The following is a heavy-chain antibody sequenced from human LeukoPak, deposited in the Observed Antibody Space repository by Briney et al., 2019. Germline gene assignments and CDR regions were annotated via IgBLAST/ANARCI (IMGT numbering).Heavy chain of an antibody. J-gene: IGHJ5*02. CDR2: IIPIFGTA. CDR3: ARDQYDILTGVNWFDP. D-gene: IGHD3-9*01. Sequence: GASVKVSCKASGGTFSSYAISWVRQAPGQGLEWMGGIIPIFGTANYAQKFQGRVTITADESTSTAYMELSSLRSDDTAVYYCARDQYDILTGVNWFDPWGQGTLVTVSS. V-gene: IGHV1-69*13. CDR1: GGTFSSYA.